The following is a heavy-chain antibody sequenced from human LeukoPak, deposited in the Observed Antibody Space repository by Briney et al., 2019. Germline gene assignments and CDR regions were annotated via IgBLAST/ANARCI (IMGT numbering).Heavy chain of an antibody. Sequence: GGSLRLSCAASGFTFNTYWMSWVRQAPGKGLEWVANIKPDGSESYYADSVKGRFSISRDNTKNSLYLQMNSLRAEDTAVYYCARDVRSGLNYFVFADYWGQGTLVTVSS. D-gene: IGHD3-10*02. J-gene: IGHJ4*02. CDR2: IKPDGSES. CDR1: GFTFNTYW. V-gene: IGHV3-7*01. CDR3: ARDVRSGLNYFVFADY.